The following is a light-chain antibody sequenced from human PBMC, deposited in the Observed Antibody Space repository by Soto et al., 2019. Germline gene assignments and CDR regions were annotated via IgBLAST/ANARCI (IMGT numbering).Light chain of an antibody. CDR3: SSYTSSSTLVV. CDR1: SSDVGGYNY. CDR2: EVS. J-gene: IGLJ2*01. V-gene: IGLV2-14*01. Sequence: QSALTQPASVSGSPGQSITISCTGTSSDVGGYNYVSWYRQHPGKAPKLIIFEVSNRPSGVPNRFSGSKSGNTASLTISGVLAEDEADYYCSSYTSSSTLVVFGGGTKLTVL.